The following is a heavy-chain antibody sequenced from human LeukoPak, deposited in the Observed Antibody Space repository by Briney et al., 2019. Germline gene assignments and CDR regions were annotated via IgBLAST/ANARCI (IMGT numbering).Heavy chain of an antibody. CDR1: GYTVTSYY. Sequence: ASVKVSCKASGYTVTSYYMHWVRQAPGQALEWMGIINPSGGSTSYAQKFQGRVTMTMDMSTSTVYMELSSLRSEDTAVYYCARDRAGGSGWIDYWGQGTLVTVSS. V-gene: IGHV1-46*01. D-gene: IGHD3-10*01. J-gene: IGHJ4*02. CDR3: ARDRAGGSGWIDY. CDR2: INPSGGST.